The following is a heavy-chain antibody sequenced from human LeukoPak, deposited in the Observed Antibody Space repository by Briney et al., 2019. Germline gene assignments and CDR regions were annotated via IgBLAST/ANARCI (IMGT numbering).Heavy chain of an antibody. CDR1: GFTFSSYA. Sequence: PGGSLRLSCAASGFTFSSYAMSWVRQAPGKGLEWVSAISDSGGSTYYADSVKGRFTVSRDNSKNTLYLQMNSLRADDTAVYYCAQGGVVGAQGYFDYWGQGTLSPSPQ. CDR3: AQGGVVGAQGYFDY. J-gene: IGHJ4*02. D-gene: IGHD1-26*01. CDR2: ISDSGGST. V-gene: IGHV3-23*01.